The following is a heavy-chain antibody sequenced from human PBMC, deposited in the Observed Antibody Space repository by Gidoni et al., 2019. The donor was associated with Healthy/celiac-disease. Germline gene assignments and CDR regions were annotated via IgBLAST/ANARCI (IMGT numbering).Heavy chain of an antibody. V-gene: IGHV3-23*01. D-gene: IGHD3-10*01. CDR2: ISGSGGST. Sequence: EVQLLESGGGLVQPGGSLRLSCAASGFTFSSYAMSWVRQAPGKGLEWVSAISGSGGSTYYADSVKGRFTISRDNSKNTLYLQMNSLRAEDTAVYYCASCVRGVIITPDYWGQGTLVTVSS. CDR3: ASCVRGVIITPDY. J-gene: IGHJ4*02. CDR1: GFTFSSYA.